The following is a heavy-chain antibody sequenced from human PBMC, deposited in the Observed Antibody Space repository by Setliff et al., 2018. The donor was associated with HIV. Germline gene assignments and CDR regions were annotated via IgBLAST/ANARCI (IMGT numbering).Heavy chain of an antibody. J-gene: IGHJ1*01. CDR2: IQYDGSNK. D-gene: IGHD3-16*01. V-gene: IGHV3-30*02. CDR1: GFTFSNAW. CDR3: VKDGVRALTRKESKYFQY. Sequence: PGGSLRLSCAASGFTFSNAWMSWVRQAPGKGLEWLAFIQYDGSNKYYADSVKGRFTISRDNSKNTVYLQMNSLSAEDTAVFYCVKDGVRALTRKESKYFQYWGQGTLVTVSS.